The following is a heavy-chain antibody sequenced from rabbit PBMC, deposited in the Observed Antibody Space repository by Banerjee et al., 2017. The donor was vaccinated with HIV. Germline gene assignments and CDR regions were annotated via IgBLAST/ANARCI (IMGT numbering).Heavy chain of an antibody. V-gene: IGHV1S40*01. J-gene: IGHJ6*01. Sequence: QSLEESGGDLVKPGASLTLTCTASGFSFSSSYYMCWVRQAPGKGPEWIACIRTGDGHTYYASWAKGRFTISKTSSTTVTLQMTSLTAADTATYFCASSTDNGSNLWGPGTLVTVS. CDR1: GFSFSSSYY. CDR2: IRTGDGHT. D-gene: IGHD7-1*01. CDR3: ASSTDNGSNL.